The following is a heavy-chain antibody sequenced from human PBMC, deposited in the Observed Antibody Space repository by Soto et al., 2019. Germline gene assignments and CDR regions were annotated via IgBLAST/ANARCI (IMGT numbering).Heavy chain of an antibody. Sequence: QVQLVQSGAEVKKPGSSVKVSCKASGGTFSSYTISWVRQAPGQGLEWMGRIIPILGIANYAQKLQGRVTITADKPQSTAYMELRSLSSEDTAVYYCARGVVVPAATGGMDVWGQGTTVTVSS. CDR2: IIPILGIA. D-gene: IGHD2-2*01. CDR1: GGTFSSYT. CDR3: ARGVVVPAATGGMDV. J-gene: IGHJ6*02. V-gene: IGHV1-69*02.